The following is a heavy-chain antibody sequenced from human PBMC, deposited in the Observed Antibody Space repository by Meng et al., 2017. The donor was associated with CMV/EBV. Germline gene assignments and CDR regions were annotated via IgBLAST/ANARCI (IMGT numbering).Heavy chain of an antibody. D-gene: IGHD4-17*01. CDR3: ARGAGPDDYGRS. CDR2: VTVSGGST. J-gene: IGHJ5*02. Sequence: GGSLRLSCAASGFTFSSYAMNWVRQAPGKGLEWVSAVTVSGGSTYYADSVKGRFTISRDNSKNTLYLQMNSLRAEDSAVYYCARGAGPDDYGRSWGQGMLVTVSS. CDR1: GFTFSSYA. V-gene: IGHV3-23*01.